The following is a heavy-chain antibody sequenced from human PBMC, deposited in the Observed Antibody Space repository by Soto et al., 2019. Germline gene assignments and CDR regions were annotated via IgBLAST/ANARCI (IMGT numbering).Heavy chain of an antibody. Sequence: ASVKVSCKTSGYTFTNYYLHRVRQAPGQGLEWVGMINPSARSASYAQKLRGRLTMDRDTSTTTVYMELSRLTFEDTAVYFCARYNSAANGVLDHWGQGTLVTVSS. CDR1: GYTFTNYY. CDR2: INPSARSA. V-gene: IGHV1-46*04. D-gene: IGHD1-1*01. CDR3: ARYNSAANGVLDH. J-gene: IGHJ4*02.